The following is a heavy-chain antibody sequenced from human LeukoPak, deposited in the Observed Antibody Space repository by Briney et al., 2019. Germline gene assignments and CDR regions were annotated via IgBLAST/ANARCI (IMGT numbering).Heavy chain of an antibody. D-gene: IGHD1-14*01. CDR1: GGSISSSSYY. Sequence: ASETLSLTCTVSGGSISSSSYYWGWIRQPPGKGLEWIGSIYYSGSTYYNPSLKSRVTISVDTSKNQFSLKLSSVTAADTAVYYCARDIGPDVFDYWGQGTLVTVSS. V-gene: IGHV4-39*07. CDR2: IYYSGST. CDR3: ARDIGPDVFDY. J-gene: IGHJ4*02.